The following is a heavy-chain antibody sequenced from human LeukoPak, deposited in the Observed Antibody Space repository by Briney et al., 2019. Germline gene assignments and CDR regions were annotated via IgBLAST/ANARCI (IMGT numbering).Heavy chain of an antibody. D-gene: IGHD6-13*01. CDR1: GYTFTGYY. V-gene: IGHV1-2*02. Sequence: ASVKVSCKASGYTFTGYYMHWVRQAPGQGLEWMGWINPNSGGTNYAQKFQGRVTMTRDTSISTAYMELSRLRSDDTAVYYCARDIVLQQLVINWFDPWGQGTLVTVSS. CDR2: INPNSGGT. J-gene: IGHJ5*02. CDR3: ARDIVLQQLVINWFDP.